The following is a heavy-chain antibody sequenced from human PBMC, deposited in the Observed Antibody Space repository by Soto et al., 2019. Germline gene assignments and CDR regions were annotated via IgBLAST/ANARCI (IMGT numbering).Heavy chain of an antibody. CDR2: FDPEDGET. J-gene: IGHJ4*02. V-gene: IGHV1-24*01. D-gene: IGHD3-22*01. CDR3: AALYYDSSGYYYPHY. Sequence: ASVKVSCKVSGYTLTELSMHWVRQAPGKGLEWMGGFDPEDGETIYAQKFQGRVTMTEDTSTDTAYMELSSLRSEDTAVYYCAALYYDSSGYYYPHYWGQGTLVTVSS. CDR1: GYTLTELS.